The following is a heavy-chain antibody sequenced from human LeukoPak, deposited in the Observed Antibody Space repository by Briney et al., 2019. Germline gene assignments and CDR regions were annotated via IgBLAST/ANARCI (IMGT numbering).Heavy chain of an antibody. J-gene: IGHJ4*02. CDR1: GGSVNTYY. D-gene: IGHD6-19*01. CDR3: ARLRRDINDWYADDC. Sequence: SETLSLTCSDSGGSVNTYYWSWIRQSAGKGLEWIGRISMTEGTNYNPSLKSRVSMSVDASKNQVSLKLGSVTAADTAVYYCARLRRDINDWYADDCWGQGTLVTVSS. V-gene: IGHV4-4*07. CDR2: ISMTEGT.